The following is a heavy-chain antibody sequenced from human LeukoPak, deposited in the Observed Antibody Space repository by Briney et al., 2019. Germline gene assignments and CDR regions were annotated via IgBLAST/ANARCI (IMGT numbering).Heavy chain of an antibody. CDR2: TSSDGSDT. CDR3: AGRSGSLDY. CDR1: GFIFSSYA. V-gene: IGHV3-30*04. J-gene: IGHJ4*02. Sequence: GGSLRLSCAASGFIFSSYAMHWVRQAPGKGLEWVAITSSDGSDTYYADSVKGRFTISRDNSKNTLYLQMNSLKTEDTAVYYCAGRSGSLDYWGQGTLVTVSS.